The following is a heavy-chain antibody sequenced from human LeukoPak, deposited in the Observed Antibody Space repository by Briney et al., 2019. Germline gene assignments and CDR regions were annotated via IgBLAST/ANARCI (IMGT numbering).Heavy chain of an antibody. CDR2: ISAYNGNT. D-gene: IGHD2-15*01. CDR3: AFQKVVSNPPGY. V-gene: IGHV1-18*01. J-gene: IGHJ4*02. Sequence: GASVKVSCKASGYTFTSYGVSWVRQAPGQGLEWMGWISAYNGNTNYAQKLQGRVTMTSDTSTSTAYMELRSLRSDDTAVYYCAFQKVVSNPPGYWGQGTLVTVSS. CDR1: GYTFTSYG.